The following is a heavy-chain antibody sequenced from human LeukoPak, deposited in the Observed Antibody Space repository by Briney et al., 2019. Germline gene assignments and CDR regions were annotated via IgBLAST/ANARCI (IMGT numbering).Heavy chain of an antibody. Sequence: GGSLRLSCTASGFTFGDYAMSGVREAPGEGRECGGFIRSKAYGGPTEYAASEKGRFTISRDDSKSIAYLQMNSLKTEDTAVYYCTRGILAAAHFDYWGQGTLVTVSS. V-gene: IGHV3-49*04. D-gene: IGHD6-13*01. CDR3: TRGILAAAHFDY. CDR1: GFTFGDYA. CDR2: IRSKAYGGPT. J-gene: IGHJ4*02.